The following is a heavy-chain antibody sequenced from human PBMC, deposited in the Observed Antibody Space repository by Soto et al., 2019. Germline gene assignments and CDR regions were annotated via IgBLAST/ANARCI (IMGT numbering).Heavy chain of an antibody. CDR3: AREGGTYYYDSSGYYYGGYFDY. D-gene: IGHD3-22*01. V-gene: IGHV1-69*01. J-gene: IGHJ4*02. CDR2: IIPIFGTA. CDR1: GGTFSSYA. Sequence: QVQLVQSGAEVKKPGSSVKVSCKASGGTFSSYAISWVRQAPGQGLEWMGGIIPIFGTANYAQKFQGRVTITADESTSTAYVELSSLRSEDTAVYYCAREGGTYYYDSSGYYYGGYFDYWGQGTLVTVSS.